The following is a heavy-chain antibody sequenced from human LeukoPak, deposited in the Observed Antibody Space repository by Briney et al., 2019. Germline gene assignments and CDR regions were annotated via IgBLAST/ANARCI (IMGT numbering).Heavy chain of an antibody. J-gene: IGHJ3*02. V-gene: IGHV1-8*01. Sequence: ASLKVSCKASGYTFTSYDINWGRQATGQGLEWMGWMNPNSGNSGYAQKFTGGVTMTRNPHISTAYMELSSLRSEHTAVYYCASSDGSRSDDAFDIWGQGTMVTVSS. D-gene: IGHD1-26*01. CDR1: GYTFTSYD. CDR3: ASSDGSRSDDAFDI. CDR2: MNPNSGNS.